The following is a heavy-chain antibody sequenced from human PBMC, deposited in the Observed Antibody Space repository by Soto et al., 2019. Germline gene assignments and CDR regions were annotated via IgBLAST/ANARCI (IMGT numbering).Heavy chain of an antibody. D-gene: IGHD6-13*01. J-gene: IGHJ4*02. CDR1: GGSFSGYY. Sequence: SETLSLTCAVYGGSFSGYYWSWIRQPPGKGLEWIGEINQSGSTNYNPSLKSRVTISVDTSKNQFSLKLSSVTAADTAVYYCARTYSRSWSPFDYWGQGTLVTVSS. V-gene: IGHV4-34*01. CDR2: INQSGST. CDR3: ARTYSRSWSPFDY.